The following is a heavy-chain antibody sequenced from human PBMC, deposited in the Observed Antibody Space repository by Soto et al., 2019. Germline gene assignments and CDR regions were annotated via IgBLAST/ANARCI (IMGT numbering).Heavy chain of an antibody. Sequence: SETLSLTCTVSGGSISSGGYYWSWIRQHPGKGLEWIGYIYYSGSTYYNPSLKSRVTISVDTSKNQFSLKLSSVTAADTAVYYCARDPGIAAARPGLHYYYGMDVWDQGTTVTVSS. CDR3: ARDPGIAAARPGLHYYYGMDV. V-gene: IGHV4-31*03. J-gene: IGHJ6*02. D-gene: IGHD6-13*01. CDR1: GGSISSGGYY. CDR2: IYYSGST.